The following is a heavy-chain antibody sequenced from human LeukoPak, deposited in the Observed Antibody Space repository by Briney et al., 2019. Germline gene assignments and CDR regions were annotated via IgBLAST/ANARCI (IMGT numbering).Heavy chain of an antibody. CDR3: AGSYGGNAVGPFDI. CDR2: VSQSGGA. J-gene: IGHJ3*02. Sequence: SETLSLTCAVSGASFSGYHCSWIRQTPGKGLEWIGEVSQSGGASYNPSLKSRVTISVETSKNHVFLKLSSVTAADTAMYYCAGSYGGNAVGPFDIWGQGTMVTVSS. D-gene: IGHD4-23*01. V-gene: IGHV4-34*01. CDR1: GASFSGYH.